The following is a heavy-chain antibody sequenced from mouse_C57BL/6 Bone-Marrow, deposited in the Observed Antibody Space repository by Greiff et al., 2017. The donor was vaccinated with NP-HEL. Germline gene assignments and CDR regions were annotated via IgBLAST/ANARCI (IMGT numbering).Heavy chain of an antibody. D-gene: IGHD4-1*01. CDR3: ARNWDGYWYFDV. Sequence: DVKLVESGGGLVKPGGSLKLSCAASGFTFSDYGMHWVRQAPEKGLEWVAYISSGSSTIYYADTVKGRFTISRDNAKNTLFLQMTSLRSEDTAMYYCARNWDGYWYFDVWGTGTTVTVSS. V-gene: IGHV5-17*01. CDR1: GFTFSDYG. J-gene: IGHJ1*03. CDR2: ISSGSSTI.